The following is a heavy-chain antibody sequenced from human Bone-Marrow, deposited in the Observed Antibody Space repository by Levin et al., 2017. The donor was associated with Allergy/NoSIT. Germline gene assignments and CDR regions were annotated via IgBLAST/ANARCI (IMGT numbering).Heavy chain of an antibody. V-gene: IGHV3-48*02. J-gene: IGHJ4*02. Sequence: SCAASGFTFSRYSMNWVRQAPGRGLEWVSYISRSSSTISYADSVKGGFTISRDNAKNSLYLQMNSLRDEDTAVYYCARPDCSGTSCYYFFDSWGQGTLVTVSS. CDR3: ARPDCSGTSCYYFFDS. CDR1: GFTFSRYS. CDR2: ISRSSSTI. D-gene: IGHD2-2*01.